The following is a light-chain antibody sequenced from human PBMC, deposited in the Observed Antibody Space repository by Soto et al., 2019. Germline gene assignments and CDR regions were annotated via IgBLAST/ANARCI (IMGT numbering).Light chain of an antibody. V-gene: IGKV1-33*01. Sequence: DIQMTQSPSSLSASVGDRVTITCQASQDISNSLNWYQQKPGKAPKFLIYDASILEKGVPSRFSGSGSGTDFTFTISSLQPEDIATYYCQQYDSLPLTFGQGTRLEIK. CDR1: QDISNS. J-gene: IGKJ5*01. CDR2: DAS. CDR3: QQYDSLPLT.